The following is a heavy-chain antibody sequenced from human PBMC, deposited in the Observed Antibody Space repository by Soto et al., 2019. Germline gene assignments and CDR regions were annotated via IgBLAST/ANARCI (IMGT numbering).Heavy chain of an antibody. V-gene: IGHV6-1*01. Sequence: SQTLSLTCAISGDSVSSNSAAWNWIRQSPSRGLEWLGRTYYRSKWYNDYAVSVKSRITINPDTSKNQFSLQLNSVTPEDTAVYYCARESNYDILTGYIPGFDYWGQGTLVTVSS. J-gene: IGHJ4*02. D-gene: IGHD3-9*01. CDR3: ARESNYDILTGYIPGFDY. CDR1: GDSVSSNSAA. CDR2: TYYRSKWYN.